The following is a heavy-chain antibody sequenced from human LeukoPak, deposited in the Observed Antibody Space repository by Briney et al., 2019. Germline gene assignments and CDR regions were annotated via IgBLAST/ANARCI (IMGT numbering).Heavy chain of an antibody. Sequence: GGSLRLSCAASGFTFSNAWMSWVRQAPGKGLEWVGRIKSKTDGGTTDYAAPVKGRFTISRDDSKNTLYLQINSLKTEDTAVYYCTTASLRSGLRYFDWLFTNYYYYYMDVWGKGTTVTVSS. V-gene: IGHV3-15*01. CDR3: TTASLRSGLRYFDWLFTNYYYYYMDV. CDR2: IKSKTDGGTT. D-gene: IGHD3-9*01. CDR1: GFTFSNAW. J-gene: IGHJ6*03.